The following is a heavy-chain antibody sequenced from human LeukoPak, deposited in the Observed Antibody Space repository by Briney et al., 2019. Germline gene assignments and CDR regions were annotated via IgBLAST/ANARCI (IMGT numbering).Heavy chain of an antibody. J-gene: IGHJ4*02. CDR2: IYYSGST. Sequence: PETLSRTCTVSGGSISSYYWSWIRQPPGKGLEWIGYIYYSGSTNYNPSLKSRVTISVDTSKNQFSLKLSSVTAADTAVYYCARGHYDSTPDHWGQGTLVTVSS. D-gene: IGHD3-22*01. CDR1: GGSISSYY. CDR3: ARGHYDSTPDH. V-gene: IGHV4-59*12.